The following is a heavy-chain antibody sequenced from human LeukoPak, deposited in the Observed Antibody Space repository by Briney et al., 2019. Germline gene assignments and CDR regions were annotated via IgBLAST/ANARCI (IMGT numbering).Heavy chain of an antibody. J-gene: IGHJ6*03. D-gene: IGHD3-9*01. CDR2: IYYSGST. V-gene: IGHV4-59*01. Sequence: PSETLSLTCTVSGGSISSYYWSWIRQPPGKGLEWIGFIYYSGSTNYKPSLKSRVTISVDTSKNQFSLKLNSVTAADTAVYYCAREHYDILTGYYIPDYYYYYMDVWGKGTTVTISS. CDR3: AREHYDILTGYYIPDYYYYYMDV. CDR1: GGSISSYY.